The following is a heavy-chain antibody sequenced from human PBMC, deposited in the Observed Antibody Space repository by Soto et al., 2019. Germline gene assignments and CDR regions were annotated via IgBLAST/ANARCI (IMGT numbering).Heavy chain of an antibody. CDR1: GGSISSYY. CDR2: LYYSGST. D-gene: IGHD4-17*01. V-gene: IGHV4-59*12. J-gene: IGHJ4*02. CDR3: ARDYGDHFDY. Sequence: QVQLQESGPGLVKPSETLSLTCTVSGGSISSYYWSWIRQPPGKGLEWIGYLYYSGSTIYNPSLKSRVTISVHASKNQFSLKLSSVTAADTAVYFCARDYGDHFDYWGQGNLVTVSS.